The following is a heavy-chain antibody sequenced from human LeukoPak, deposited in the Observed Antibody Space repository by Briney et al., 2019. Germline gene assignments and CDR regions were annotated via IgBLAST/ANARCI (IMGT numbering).Heavy chain of an antibody. J-gene: IGHJ5*02. CDR1: GYXFSNYD. CDR3: AKSRTASHWFDP. CDR2: ISGNGDRT. Sequence: GGSLRLSCAASGYXFSNYDMSWVRQSPGKRLEWMSDISGNGDRTNYADAFKGRYTISRDNSKSTLYLEMNSLRADDTAVYYCAKSRTASHWFDPWGQGTLVTVSS. V-gene: IGHV3-23*01.